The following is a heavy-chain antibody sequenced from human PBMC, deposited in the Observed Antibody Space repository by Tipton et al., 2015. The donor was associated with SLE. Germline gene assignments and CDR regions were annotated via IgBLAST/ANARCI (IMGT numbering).Heavy chain of an antibody. CDR1: GGSLRDYY. V-gene: IGHV4-59*08. CDR3: ARHRGDGLFDP. D-gene: IGHD5-24*01. CDR2: IHYSGTT. Sequence: TLSLTCTVSGGSLRDYYWSWIRQSPGKGLEWIAYIHYSGTTNYKSSLESRLSISLDMSENQFSLKLTSVTAADTAMYYCARHRGDGLFDPWGQGTLVTVSS. J-gene: IGHJ5*02.